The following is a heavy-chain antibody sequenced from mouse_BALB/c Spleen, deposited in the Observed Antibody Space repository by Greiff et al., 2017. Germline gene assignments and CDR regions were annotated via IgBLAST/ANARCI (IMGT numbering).Heavy chain of an antibody. CDR1: GFSLTSYG. Sequence: VQLQQSGPGLVQPSQSLSITCTVSGFSLTSYGVHWVRQSPGKGLEWLGVIWSGGSTDYNAAFISRLSISKDNSKSQVFFKMNSLQANDTAIYCCARNNYGSSYWYFDVWGAGTTVTVSA. CDR2: IWSGGST. CDR3: ARNNYGSSYWYFDV. J-gene: IGHJ1*01. D-gene: IGHD1-1*01. V-gene: IGHV2-2*02.